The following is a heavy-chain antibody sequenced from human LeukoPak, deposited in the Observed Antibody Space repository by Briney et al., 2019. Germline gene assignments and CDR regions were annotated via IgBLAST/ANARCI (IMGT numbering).Heavy chain of an antibody. D-gene: IGHD2-15*01. J-gene: IGHJ6*03. CDR2: INHSGST. V-gene: IGHV4-34*01. Sequence: SETLSLTCAVYGGSFSGYYWSRIRQPPGKGLEWIGEINHSGSTNYNPSLKSRVTISVDTSKNQFSLKLSSVTAADTAVYYCARGRVYCSGGSCRQYYYMDVWGKGTTVTVSS. CDR1: GGSFSGYY. CDR3: ARGRVYCSGGSCRQYYYMDV.